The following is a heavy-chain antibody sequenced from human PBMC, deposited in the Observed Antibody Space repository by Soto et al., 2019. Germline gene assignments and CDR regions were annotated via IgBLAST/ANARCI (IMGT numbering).Heavy chain of an antibody. CDR1: GFTFSSYA. D-gene: IGHD2-2*01. CDR2: ISGSGGST. J-gene: IGHJ6*03. Sequence: PGGSLRLSCAASGFTFSSYAMSWVRQAPGKGLEWVSAISGSGGSTYYADSVKGRFTISRDNSKNTLYLQMNSLRAEDTAVYYCAKDVRYCSSTSCSLRYMDVWGKGTTVTVSS. V-gene: IGHV3-23*01. CDR3: AKDVRYCSSTSCSLRYMDV.